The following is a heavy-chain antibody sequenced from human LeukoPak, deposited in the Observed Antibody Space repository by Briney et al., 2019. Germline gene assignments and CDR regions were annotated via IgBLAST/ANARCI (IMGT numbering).Heavy chain of an antibody. V-gene: IGHV3-7*01. CDR1: GFTFSSYW. CDR2: IKQDGSEK. CDR3: ATAGSVVTLGY. J-gene: IGHJ4*02. Sequence: AGGSLRLSCAASGFTFSSYWMSWVRQAPGKGLEWVANIKQDGSEKYYVDSVKGRFTISRDNAKNLLYLQMDSLRAKDTAVYYCATAGSVVTLGYWGQGTLVTVSS. D-gene: IGHD4-23*01.